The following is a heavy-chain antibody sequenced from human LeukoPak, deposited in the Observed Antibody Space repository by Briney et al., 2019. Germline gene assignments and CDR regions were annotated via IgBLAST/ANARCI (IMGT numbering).Heavy chain of an antibody. Sequence: SETLSLTCTVSGGSISSYYWSWIRQPPGKGLEWIGYIYHSGSTNYNPSLKSRVTISVDTSKNQFSLKLSSVTAADTAVYYCARTTVTTYYYYGMDVWGQGTTVTVSS. J-gene: IGHJ6*02. CDR1: GGSISSYY. V-gene: IGHV4-59*01. D-gene: IGHD4-17*01. CDR3: ARTTVTTYYYYGMDV. CDR2: IYHSGST.